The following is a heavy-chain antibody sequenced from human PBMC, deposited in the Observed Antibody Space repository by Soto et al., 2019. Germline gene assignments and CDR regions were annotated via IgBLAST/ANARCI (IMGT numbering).Heavy chain of an antibody. D-gene: IGHD6-13*01. J-gene: IGHJ4*02. CDR2: ISSGSTYF. CDR1: GFTFSIST. Sequence: EVQLVESGGGLVKSGGSLTLSCAASGFTFSISTMIWVRQAPGKRLEWVSSISSGSTYFYYADSVKGQFSISRDNAKRSLILQMNSLRVEVTAVYYCARGDGTGLHSSGWSPRFWGQGTLVTVSS. V-gene: IGHV3-21*01. CDR3: ARGDGTGLHSSGWSPRF.